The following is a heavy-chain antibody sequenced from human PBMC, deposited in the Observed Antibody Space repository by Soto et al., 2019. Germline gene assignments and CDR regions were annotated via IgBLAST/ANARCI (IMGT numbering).Heavy chain of an antibody. CDR1: GFTFSSYD. CDR3: ASRRYSYGRHY. J-gene: IGHJ4*02. V-gene: IGHV3-23*01. Sequence: EVQLLESGGGLVQPGGSLRLSCAASGFTFSSYDMSWVRQAPGKGLECVSAISGSGGSTYYADSVKGRFTSSRDNSKNTLYLQMNSLRAEDTAVYYCASRRYSYGRHYWGQGTLVTVSS. D-gene: IGHD5-18*01. CDR2: ISGSGGST.